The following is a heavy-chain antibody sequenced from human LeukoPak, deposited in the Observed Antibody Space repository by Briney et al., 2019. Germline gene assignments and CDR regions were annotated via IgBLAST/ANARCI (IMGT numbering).Heavy chain of an antibody. Sequence: PSETLSLTCTVSGGSISDNSYYWGWIRQPPGKGLEWIESMSYSGNTYYNPSLTSRVTISVDTSKNQFSLSLGSVTAADTAVYYCARSVSAYYDFWRPWGQGTLVSVSS. CDR2: MSYSGNT. D-gene: IGHD3-3*01. J-gene: IGHJ5*02. CDR1: GGSISDNSYY. CDR3: ARSVSAYYDFWRP. V-gene: IGHV4-39*01.